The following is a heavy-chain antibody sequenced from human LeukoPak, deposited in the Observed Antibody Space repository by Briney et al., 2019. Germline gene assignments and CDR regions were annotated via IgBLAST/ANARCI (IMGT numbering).Heavy chain of an antibody. J-gene: IGHJ4*02. Sequence: GGSLRLSCAASGFTFSSYAMHWVRQAPGKGLGWVAFIRYDGSNKYYADSVKGRFTISRDNSKNTVYLQVNSLRAEDTALYYCAQDRAYIQFYFWGQGTLVTVSS. D-gene: IGHD5-18*01. V-gene: IGHV3-30*02. CDR1: GFTFSSYA. CDR3: AQDRAYIQFYF. CDR2: IRYDGSNK.